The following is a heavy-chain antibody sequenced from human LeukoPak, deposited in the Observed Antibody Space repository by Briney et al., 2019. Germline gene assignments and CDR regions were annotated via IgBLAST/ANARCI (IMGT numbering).Heavy chain of an antibody. V-gene: IGHV4-30-2*01. Sequence: SETLSLTCTVSGGSISSGGYYWSWIRQPPGKGLEWIGYIYHSGSTYYNPSLKSRVTISVDRSKNQFSLKLSSVTAADTAVYYCARERVPAAMARLPPQPYYYYMDVWGKGTTVTVSS. CDR3: ARERVPAAMARLPPQPYYYYMDV. D-gene: IGHD2-2*01. CDR2: IYHSGST. CDR1: GGSISSGGYY. J-gene: IGHJ6*03.